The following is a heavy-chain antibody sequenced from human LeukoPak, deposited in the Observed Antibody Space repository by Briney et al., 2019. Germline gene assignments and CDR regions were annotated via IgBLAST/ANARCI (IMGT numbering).Heavy chain of an antibody. CDR3: ARDWGIAVAALIDAFDI. V-gene: IGHV4-38-2*02. Sequence: SETLSLTCTVSGYSISSGYYWGWIRQPPGKGLEWIGSIYHSGSTYYNPSLKSRVTISVDTSKNQFSLKLSSVTAADTAVYYCARDWGIAVAALIDAFDIWGQGTMVTVSS. J-gene: IGHJ3*02. CDR1: GYSISSGYY. D-gene: IGHD6-19*01. CDR2: IYHSGST.